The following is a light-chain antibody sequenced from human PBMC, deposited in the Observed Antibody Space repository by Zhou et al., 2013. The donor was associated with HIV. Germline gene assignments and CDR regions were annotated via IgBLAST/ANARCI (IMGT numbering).Light chain of an antibody. CDR2: SAS. CDR3: QKYNSAPHT. J-gene: IGKJ5*01. Sequence: IQLTQSPSSLSASAGDRVTITCRASQDISNFLAWYQQRPGTPPKLLIYSASTLQSGVPSRFRASGSGTLFTLTINNLQPEDFATYYCQKYNSAPHTFGQGTRLEIK. V-gene: IGKV1-27*01. CDR1: QDISNF.